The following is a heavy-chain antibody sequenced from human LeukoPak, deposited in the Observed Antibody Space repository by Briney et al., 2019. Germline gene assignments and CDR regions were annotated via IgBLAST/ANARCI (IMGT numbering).Heavy chain of an antibody. CDR1: GGTFSSYA. CDR3: ARGRFGEFTLNYYYGMDV. J-gene: IGHJ6*04. Sequence: VASVKLSCKASGGTFSSYAISWVRQAPGQGLEWMGGIIPIFGTANYAQKFQGRVTITADESTSTAYMELSSLRSEDTAVYYCARGRFGEFTLNYYYGMDVWGKGTTVTVSS. CDR2: IIPIFGTA. V-gene: IGHV1-69*13. D-gene: IGHD3-10*01.